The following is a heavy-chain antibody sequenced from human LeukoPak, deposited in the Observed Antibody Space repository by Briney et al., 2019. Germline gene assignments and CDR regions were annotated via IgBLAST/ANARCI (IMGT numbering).Heavy chain of an antibody. D-gene: IGHD3-10*01. CDR1: GFTFSSYA. CDR2: ISGSGGNT. Sequence: GGSLRLSCAATGFTFSSYAMSWVRQAPGKGLEWVSSISGSGGNTYYADSVKGRFTISRDYSKNTLYLQMNSLRTEETAVYYCAKGPAMVRGTFDPWGQGTLVTVSS. CDR3: AKGPAMVRGTFDP. J-gene: IGHJ5*02. V-gene: IGHV3-23*01.